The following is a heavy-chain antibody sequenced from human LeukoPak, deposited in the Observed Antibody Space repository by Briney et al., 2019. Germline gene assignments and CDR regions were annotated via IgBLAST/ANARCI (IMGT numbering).Heavy chain of an antibody. CDR2: ISSSSSYI. D-gene: IGHD6-6*01. J-gene: IGHJ3*02. CDR3: ARNRVLYAFDS. V-gene: IGHV3-21*01. Sequence: PGWSLRLSCAASGFTFSSYSMNWVRQAPGKGLEGVSSISSSSSYIYYADSVKGRFTISRDNAKNSLYLQMNSLRAEDTAVYYCARNRVLYAFDSWGQGTIVTVSS. CDR1: GFTFSSYS.